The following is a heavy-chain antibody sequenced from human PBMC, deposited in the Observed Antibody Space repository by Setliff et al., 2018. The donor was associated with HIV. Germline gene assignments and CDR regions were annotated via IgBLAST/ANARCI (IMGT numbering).Heavy chain of an antibody. CDR1: GDTFSSYA. D-gene: IGHD1-26*01. CDR3: ASYSGSYYIILHY. Sequence: ASVKVSCKATGDTFSSYAISWVRQAPGQGLEWMGGIIPVLGLSYYAQNFQGRVTITADESTSTAYMELSSLRSEDTAVYYCASYSGSYYIILHYWGQGTLVTVSS. CDR2: IIPVLGLS. J-gene: IGHJ4*02. V-gene: IGHV1-69*10.